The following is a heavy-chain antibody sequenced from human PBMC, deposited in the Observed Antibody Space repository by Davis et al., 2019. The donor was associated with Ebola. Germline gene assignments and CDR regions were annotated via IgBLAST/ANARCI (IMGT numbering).Heavy chain of an antibody. D-gene: IGHD6-19*01. V-gene: IGHV3-53*01. CDR1: GFTVSSNY. Sequence: GGSLRLSCAASGFTVSSNYMSWVRQAPGKGLERVSVIYSGGSTYYADSVKGRFTISRDNSKNTLYLQMNSLRAEDTAVYYCARVAVAGLFGGWGQGTLVTVSS. J-gene: IGHJ4*02. CDR3: ARVAVAGLFGG. CDR2: IYSGGST.